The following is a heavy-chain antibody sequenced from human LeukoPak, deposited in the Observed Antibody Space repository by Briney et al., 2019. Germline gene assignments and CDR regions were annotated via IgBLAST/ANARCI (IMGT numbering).Heavy chain of an antibody. CDR1: GFTFSNYA. CDR3: AKDPYCSGGTCYGMDV. J-gene: IGHJ6*02. Sequence: GGSLRLSCAASGFTFSNYAMTWVRQAPGKGLEWVSGISVSGGSTYYADSVKGRFTISRDSSKNTLYLQMSSLRADDTAAYYCAKDPYCSGGTCYGMDVWGQGTTVTVSS. V-gene: IGHV3-23*01. D-gene: IGHD2-15*01. CDR2: ISVSGGST.